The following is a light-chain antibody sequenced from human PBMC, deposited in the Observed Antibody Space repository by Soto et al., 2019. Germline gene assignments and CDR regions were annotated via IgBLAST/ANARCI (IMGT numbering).Light chain of an antibody. CDR3: QHSGRSPPLT. V-gene: IGKV3-20*01. CDR2: GAS. Sequence: EVVLTQSPGTLSLSPEDRATLSCTASQSVSSNSLAWYQQIPGQPPRLLIYGASSRATGVPDRFTGSGSETHFTLTITRLEPEDFAVFYCQHSGRSPPLTFGGGTKVDIK. J-gene: IGKJ4*01. CDR1: QSVSSNS.